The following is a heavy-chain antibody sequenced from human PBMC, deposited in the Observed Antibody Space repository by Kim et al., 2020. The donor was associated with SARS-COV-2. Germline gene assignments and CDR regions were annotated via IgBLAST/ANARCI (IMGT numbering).Heavy chain of an antibody. D-gene: IGHD3-10*01. J-gene: IGHJ6*02. V-gene: IGHV3-15*01. Sequence: GGSLRLSCAASGFTFSNAWMSWVRQAPGKGLEWVGRIKSKTDGGTTDYAAPVKGRFTISRDDSKNTLYLQMNSLKTEDTAVYYCTTAGSGSYYEEDYYYYGMDVWGQGTTVTVSS. CDR3: TTAGSGSYYEEDYYYYGMDV. CDR2: IKSKTDGGTT. CDR1: GFTFSNAW.